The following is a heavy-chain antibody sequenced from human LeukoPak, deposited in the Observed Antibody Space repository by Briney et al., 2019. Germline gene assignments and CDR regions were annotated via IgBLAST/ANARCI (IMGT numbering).Heavy chain of an antibody. CDR2: IYTSGST. CDR3: ARSRIAVAVGWELFDY. D-gene: IGHD6-19*01. CDR1: GGSISSYY. V-gene: IGHV4-4*07. J-gene: IGHJ4*02. Sequence: SEILSLTCTVSGGSISSYYWNWVRQPPGKGLEWIGRIYTSGSTNYNPSLKSRVTMSVDTSKNQFSLKLSSVTAADTAVYYCARSRIAVAVGWELFDYWGQGTLVTVSS.